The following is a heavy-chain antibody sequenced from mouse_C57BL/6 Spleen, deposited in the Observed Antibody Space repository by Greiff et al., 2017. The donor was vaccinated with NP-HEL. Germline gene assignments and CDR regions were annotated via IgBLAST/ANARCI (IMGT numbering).Heavy chain of an antibody. CDR3: ARLDYGPWFAY. CDR1: GYTFTSYW. CDR2: INPSSGYT. V-gene: IGHV1-7*01. J-gene: IGHJ3*01. Sequence: VQRVESGAELAKPGASVKLSCKASGYTFTSYWMHWVKQRPGQGLEWIGYINPSSGYTKYNQKFKDKATLTADKSSSTAYMQLSSLTYEDSAVYYCARLDYGPWFAYWGQGTLVTVSA. D-gene: IGHD1-1*01.